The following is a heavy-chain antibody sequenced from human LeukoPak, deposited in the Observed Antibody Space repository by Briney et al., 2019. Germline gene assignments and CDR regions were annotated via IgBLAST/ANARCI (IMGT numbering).Heavy chain of an antibody. CDR3: ARVLHYGSGSYYNDYWFDP. J-gene: IGHJ5*02. D-gene: IGHD3-10*01. V-gene: IGHV1-18*04. Sequence: ASVKVSCKASGYTVTSCGISWVRQAPRQGLELMGWISAYNGNTNYAQKPQSRVTMTTDQSTSTAYMELRSLRSDDTAVYYCARVLHYGSGSYYNDYWFDPWGQGNLVTVSS. CDR2: ISAYNGNT. CDR1: GYTVTSCG.